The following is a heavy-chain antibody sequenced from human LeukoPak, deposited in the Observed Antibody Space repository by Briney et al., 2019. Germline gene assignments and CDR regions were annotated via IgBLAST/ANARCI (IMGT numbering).Heavy chain of an antibody. D-gene: IGHD3-10*01. CDR2: IYYSGST. CDR3: ARFYYYGSGSYLAPYWYFDL. Sequence: SETLSLTCTVSGGSISSYYWSWIRQPPGKGLEWIGYIYYSGSTNYNPSLKSRVTISVDTSKNQFSLKLSSATAADTAVYYCARFYYYGSGSYLAPYWYFDLWGRGTLVTVSS. V-gene: IGHV4-59*12. J-gene: IGHJ2*01. CDR1: GGSISSYY.